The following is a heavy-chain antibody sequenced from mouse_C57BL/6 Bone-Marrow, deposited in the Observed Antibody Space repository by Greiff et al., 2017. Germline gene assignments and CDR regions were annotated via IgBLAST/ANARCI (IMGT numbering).Heavy chain of an antibody. V-gene: IGHV1-19*01. CDR3: ARGDYYGSNFDY. J-gene: IGHJ2*01. D-gene: IGHD1-1*01. Sequence: EVQLQQSGPVLVKPGASVKMSCKASGYTFTDYYMNWVKQSHGKSLEWIGVINPYNGGTSYNQKFKGKATLTVDKSSSTAYMELNSLTSEDSAVYYCARGDYYGSNFDYWGQGTTLTVSS. CDR1: GYTFTDYY. CDR2: INPYNGGT.